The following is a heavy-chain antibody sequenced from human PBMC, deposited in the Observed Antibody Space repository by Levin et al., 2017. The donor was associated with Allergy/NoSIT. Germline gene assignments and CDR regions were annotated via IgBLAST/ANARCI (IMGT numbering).Heavy chain of an antibody. D-gene: IGHD4-17*01. CDR1: GGTFSSYP. CDR3: ARSDDYGDYPSDAFDI. Sequence: SVKVSCKASGGTFSSYPISWVRQAPGQGLEWMGRIIPILGIANYAQKFQGRVTITADKSTSTAYMELSSLRSEDTAVYYCARSDDYGDYPSDAFDIWGQGTMVTVSS. J-gene: IGHJ3*02. CDR2: IIPILGIA. V-gene: IGHV1-69*02.